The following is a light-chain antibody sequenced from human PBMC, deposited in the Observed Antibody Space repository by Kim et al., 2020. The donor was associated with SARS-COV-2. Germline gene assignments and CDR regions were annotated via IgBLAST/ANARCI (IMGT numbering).Light chain of an antibody. CDR1: SSDVGGHNS. CDR2: DVS. V-gene: IGLV2-14*03. CDR3: GSYTTSSTFVV. J-gene: IGLJ2*01. Sequence: QSISISCTGPSSDVGGHNSVSWYQQHPGKAPKFIIYDVSKRPSGVSNRFSGSKSGNTASLTISGLQAEDEADYYCGSYTTSSTFVVFGGGTKVTVL.